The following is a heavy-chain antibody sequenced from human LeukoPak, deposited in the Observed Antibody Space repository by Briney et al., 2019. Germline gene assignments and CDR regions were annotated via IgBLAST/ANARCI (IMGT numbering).Heavy chain of an antibody. CDR3: ARSEGLTYYYDSSGTNWFDP. CDR1: GGTFSSYA. D-gene: IGHD3-22*01. CDR2: MNPNSGNT. Sequence: ASVKVSCKASGGTFSSYAISWVRQAPGQGLEWMGWMNPNSGNTGYAQKFQGRVTMTRNTSISTAYMELSSLRSEDTAVYYCARSEGLTYYYDSSGTNWFDPWGQGTLVTVSS. V-gene: IGHV1-8*02. J-gene: IGHJ5*02.